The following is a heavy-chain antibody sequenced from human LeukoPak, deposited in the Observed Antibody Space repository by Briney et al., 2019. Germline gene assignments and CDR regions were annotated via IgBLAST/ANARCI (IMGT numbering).Heavy chain of an antibody. J-gene: IGHJ6*02. D-gene: IGHD3-22*01. V-gene: IGHV1-18*01. CDR1: GYTFTSYG. Sequence: ASVKVSCKASGYTFTSYGISWVRQAPGQGLEWMGWISAYNGNTNYAQKLQGRVTMTTDTSTSTAYMELRSLRSDDTAVYYCARGYYYDSMDYYYYYGMDVWGQGTTVTVSS. CDR3: ARGYYYDSMDYYYYYGMDV. CDR2: ISAYNGNT.